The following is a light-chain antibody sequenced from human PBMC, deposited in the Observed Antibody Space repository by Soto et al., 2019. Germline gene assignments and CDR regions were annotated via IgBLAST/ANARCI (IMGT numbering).Light chain of an antibody. Sequence: ENVLTQSPGTLSLSPGERATLSCRASQGGGIDYLAWYQQTPGQAPRLLVYGASSRATSIPDRCSGSGSGTDFNLTISRLEPEDFAVYYCRQYGSSRWTFGPGTKVDIK. CDR2: GAS. CDR3: RQYGSSRWT. CDR1: QGGGIDY. J-gene: IGKJ1*01. V-gene: IGKV3-20*01.